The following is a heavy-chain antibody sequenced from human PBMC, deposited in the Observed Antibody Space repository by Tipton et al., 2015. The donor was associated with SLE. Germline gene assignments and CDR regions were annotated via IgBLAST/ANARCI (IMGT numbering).Heavy chain of an antibody. D-gene: IGHD5-12*01. CDR3: ARGLSGDDY. V-gene: IGHV4-30-2*03. CDR1: GGSISSGGYS. J-gene: IGHJ4*02. CDR2: IYHSGST. Sequence: TLSLTCAVSGGSISSGGYSWSWIRQPPGKGLEWIGSIYHSGSTYYNPSLKSRVSISVDTSKNQLSLKLNSVTAADTAVYYCARGLSGDDYWGQGTLVTVSS.